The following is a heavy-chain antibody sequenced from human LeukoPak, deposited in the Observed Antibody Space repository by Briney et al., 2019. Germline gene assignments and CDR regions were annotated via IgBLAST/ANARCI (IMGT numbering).Heavy chain of an antibody. V-gene: IGHV3-7*04. D-gene: IGHD6-19*01. CDR2: ISHGGSKI. CDR3: ARAGSTGSVDY. CDR1: AFTFSSYW. Sequence: PGRSLRLSCAASAFTFSSYWMTWVRQAPGKGLEWVAIISHGGSKINYVDSVKGRFTVSRDNAKSSLYLQMNSLRAEDTAVYYCARAGSTGSVDYWGQGTLVTVSS. J-gene: IGHJ4*02.